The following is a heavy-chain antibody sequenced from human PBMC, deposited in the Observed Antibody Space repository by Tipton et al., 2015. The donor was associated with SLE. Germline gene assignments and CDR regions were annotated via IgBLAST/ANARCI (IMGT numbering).Heavy chain of an antibody. CDR1: GYTFTSYY. J-gene: IGHJ4*02. CDR3: AREGCSSTSCYTAAAGFFDY. CDR2: INPSGGST. D-gene: IGHD2-2*02. Sequence: QSGPEVKKPGASVKVSCKASGYTFTSYYMHWVRQAPGQGLEWMGIINPSGGSTSYAQKFQGRVTMTRDTSTSTVYMELSSLRSEDTAVYYCAREGCSSTSCYTAAAGFFDYWGQGTLVTVSS. V-gene: IGHV1-46*01.